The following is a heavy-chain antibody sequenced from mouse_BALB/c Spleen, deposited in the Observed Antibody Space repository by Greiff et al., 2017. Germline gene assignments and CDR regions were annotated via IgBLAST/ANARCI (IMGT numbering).Heavy chain of an antibody. Sequence: EVKLVESGGGLVQPGGSLKLSCAASGFDFSRYWMSWVRQAPGKGLEWIGEINPDSSTINYTPSLKDKFIISRDNAKNTLYLEMSSLRSEDTAMYYCARDYYGSSLYAMDYWGQGTSVTVSS. V-gene: IGHV4-1*02. J-gene: IGHJ4*01. CDR2: INPDSSTI. D-gene: IGHD1-1*01. CDR3: ARDYYGSSLYAMDY. CDR1: GFDFSRYW.